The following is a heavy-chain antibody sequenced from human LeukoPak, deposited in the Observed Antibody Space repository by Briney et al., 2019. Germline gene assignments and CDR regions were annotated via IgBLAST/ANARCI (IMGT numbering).Heavy chain of an antibody. CDR1: GYNFTSYW. J-gene: IGHJ4*02. Sequence: GESLKISCKGSGYNFTSYWIGWVRQMPGKGLEWMGIIYPGDSDTRYSPSFQGQVTISVDKSISTAYLQWSSLKASDTAIYYCTRPTVTTGNDYWDQGTLVTVSS. V-gene: IGHV5-51*01. D-gene: IGHD4-17*01. CDR3: TRPTVTTGNDY. CDR2: IYPGDSDT.